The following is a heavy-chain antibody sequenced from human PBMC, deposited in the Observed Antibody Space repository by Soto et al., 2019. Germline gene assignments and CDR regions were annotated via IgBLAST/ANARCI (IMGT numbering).Heavy chain of an antibody. D-gene: IGHD2-2*01. CDR1: GYTFTGYY. CDR2: INPNSGGT. J-gene: IGHJ6*03. CDR3: ARARTIGYCSSTSCYFPPKLEYYYYYMDV. Sequence: ASVKVSCKASGYTFTGYYMHWVRQAPGQGLEWMGWINPNSGGTNYAQKFQGWVTMTRDTSISTAYMELSRLRSDDTAVYYCARARTIGYCSSTSCYFPPKLEYYYYYMDVWGKGNTVTVSS. V-gene: IGHV1-2*04.